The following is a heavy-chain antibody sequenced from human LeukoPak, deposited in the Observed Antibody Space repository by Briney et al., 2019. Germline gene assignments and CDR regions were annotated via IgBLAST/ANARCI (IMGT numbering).Heavy chain of an antibody. Sequence: GGSLRLSCVASGSTFGLYSMNWVRQAPGKGLEWVAYITSGSTIMNYTDSVKGRFTISRDNAKNSLYLQMNSLRAEDTAAYYCARGRGGPNWGYYFDSWGQGTLVTVSS. CDR2: ITSGSTIM. V-gene: IGHV3-48*04. D-gene: IGHD7-27*01. CDR3: ARGRGGPNWGYYFDS. J-gene: IGHJ4*02. CDR1: GSTFGLYS.